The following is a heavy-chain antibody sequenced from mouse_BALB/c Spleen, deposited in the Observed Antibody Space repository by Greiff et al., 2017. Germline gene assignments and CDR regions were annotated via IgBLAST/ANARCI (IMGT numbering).Heavy chain of an antibody. Sequence: GQLKESGPGLVQPSQSLSITCTVSGFSLTSYGVHWVRQSPGKGLEWLGVIWSGGSTDYNAAFISRLSISKDNSKSQVFFKMNSLQADDTAIYYCARRGITTVVAGGAMDYWGQGTSVTVSS. D-gene: IGHD1-1*01. CDR2: IWSGGST. CDR3: ARRGITTVVAGGAMDY. CDR1: GFSLTSYG. J-gene: IGHJ4*01. V-gene: IGHV2-4-1*01.